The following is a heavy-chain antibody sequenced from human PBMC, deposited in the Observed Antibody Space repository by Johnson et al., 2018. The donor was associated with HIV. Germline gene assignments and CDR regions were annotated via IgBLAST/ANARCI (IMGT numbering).Heavy chain of an antibody. V-gene: IGHV3-20*04. CDR2: INWKGGNT. D-gene: IGHD6-13*01. J-gene: IGHJ3*02. Sequence: VQLVESGGGVIRPGGSLRLSCAASGFTFADYGMTWVRQAPGKGLEWVSGINWKGGNTGYVDAVKGRFTISRDNAKNSLYLQMNSLRAEDTAVYYCAKDQWSSSWTNDAFDIWGQGTMVTVSS. CDR1: GFTFADYG. CDR3: AKDQWSSSWTNDAFDI.